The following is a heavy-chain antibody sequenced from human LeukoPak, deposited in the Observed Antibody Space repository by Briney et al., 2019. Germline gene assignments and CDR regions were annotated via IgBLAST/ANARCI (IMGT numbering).Heavy chain of an antibody. D-gene: IGHD3-22*01. J-gene: IGHJ4*02. CDR2: IDGDASST. V-gene: IGHV3-74*01. CDR3: ERAQVYYHDISGFGDY. Sequence: PGGSLRLSCAASGFTFSSYWMQWVRQAPGQGLVWVSRIDGDASSTNYADSVRGRFTISRDNSKNTLYLQMNSLRAEDTALYYCERAQVYYHDISGFGDYWGQGTLVTVSS. CDR1: GFTFSSYW.